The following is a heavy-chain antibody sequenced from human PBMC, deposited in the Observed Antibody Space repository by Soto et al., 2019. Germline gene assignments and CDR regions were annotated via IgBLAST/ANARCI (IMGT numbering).Heavy chain of an antibody. CDR2: IYHSGST. V-gene: IGHV4-30-2*01. J-gene: IGHJ4*02. Sequence: PSKTLSLTCTVFGGSIRSYYWSWIRQPPGKGLEWIGYIYHSGSTYYNPSLKSRVTISVDRSKNQFSLKLSSVTAADTAVYYCARGPGPWGQGTLVTVSS. CDR3: ARGPGP. CDR1: GGSIRSYY.